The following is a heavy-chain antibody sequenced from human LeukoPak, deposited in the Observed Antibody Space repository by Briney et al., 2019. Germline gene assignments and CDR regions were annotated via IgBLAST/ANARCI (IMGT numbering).Heavy chain of an antibody. CDR3: ARNLGYYASGSSFN. Sequence: GGSLRLSCAASGVTASSSYMSWVRQAPGKGLEWVSVIYDGGNTYYADSVKGRFTISRDNSKNTVYLQMNSLRAEDTAVYYCARNLGYYASGSSFNWGQGTLVTVSS. CDR2: IYDGGNT. V-gene: IGHV3-53*01. CDR1: GVTASSSY. D-gene: IGHD3-10*01. J-gene: IGHJ4*02.